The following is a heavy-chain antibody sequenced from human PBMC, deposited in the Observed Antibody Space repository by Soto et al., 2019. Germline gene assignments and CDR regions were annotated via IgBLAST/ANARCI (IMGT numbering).Heavy chain of an antibody. CDR3: ARDQGRYCSRGSCYSGVAY. J-gene: IGHJ4*02. CDR1: GFTFSSYG. CDR2: IWYDGSNK. V-gene: IGHV3-33*01. Sequence: PGGSLRLSCAASGFTFSSYGMHWVRQAPGKGLEWVAVIWYDGSNKYYADSVKGRFTISRDNSKNTLYLQMNSLRAEDTAVYYCARDQGRYCSRGSCYSGVAYWGQGTLVTVSS. D-gene: IGHD2-15*01.